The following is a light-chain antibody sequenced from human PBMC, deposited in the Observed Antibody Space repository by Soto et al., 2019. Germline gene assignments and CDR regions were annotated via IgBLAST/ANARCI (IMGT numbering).Light chain of an antibody. CDR1: SSNIESHS. J-gene: IGLJ1*01. V-gene: IGLV1-44*01. Sequence: QSVLTQPPSASGTPGQRVTFSCSGSSSNIESHSVNWYQQLPGTAPKLLIYNNNQWPSGVPDRFSGSKSGTSASLAISGLQSEDEADYFCAAWANSLNGYVFGTGTKLTVL. CDR3: AAWANSLNGYV. CDR2: NNN.